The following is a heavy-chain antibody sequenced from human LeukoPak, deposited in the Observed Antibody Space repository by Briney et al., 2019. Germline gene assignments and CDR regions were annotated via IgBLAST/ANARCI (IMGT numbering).Heavy chain of an antibody. CDR3: TRDAYGMDV. Sequence: PGASLRLSCAASGFTFSSYAMSWVRQAPGKGLEWVSAISGSGGSTYYADSVKGRFTISRDNSKNTLYLQMNSLRPEDTAVFYCTRDAYGMDVWGKGTTVTVSS. V-gene: IGHV3-23*01. CDR2: ISGSGGST. J-gene: IGHJ6*04. CDR1: GFTFSSYA.